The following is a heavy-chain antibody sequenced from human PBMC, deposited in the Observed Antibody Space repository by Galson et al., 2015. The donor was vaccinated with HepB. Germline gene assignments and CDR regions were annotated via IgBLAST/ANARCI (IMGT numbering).Heavy chain of an antibody. CDR3: ARASSTSYYDFWSGYYGDYYYYYMDV. D-gene: IGHD3-3*01. Sequence: SVKVSCKASGYTFTSYDINWVRQATGQGLEWMGWMNPNSGNTGYAQKFQGRVTMTRSTSISTAYMELSSLRSEDTAVYYCARASSTSYYDFWSGYYGDYYYYYMDVWGKGTTVTVSS. V-gene: IGHV1-8*01. J-gene: IGHJ6*03. CDR2: MNPNSGNT. CDR1: GYTFTSYD.